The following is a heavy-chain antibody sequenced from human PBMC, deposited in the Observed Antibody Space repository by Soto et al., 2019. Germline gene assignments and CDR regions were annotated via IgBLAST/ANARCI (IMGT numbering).Heavy chain of an antibody. V-gene: IGHV4-59*01. J-gene: IGHJ4*02. Sequence: SETLSLTCTVSGGSISSNYCTWIRQPPGKGLEWIGYVYNSGSTNYNPSLKSRVTISEDTSKSQFSLKVNSMTAADTAVYYCARYRREAVAGYTLDNWGQGILVTVSS. CDR2: VYNSGST. CDR3: ARYRREAVAGYTLDN. D-gene: IGHD6-13*01. CDR1: GGSISSNY.